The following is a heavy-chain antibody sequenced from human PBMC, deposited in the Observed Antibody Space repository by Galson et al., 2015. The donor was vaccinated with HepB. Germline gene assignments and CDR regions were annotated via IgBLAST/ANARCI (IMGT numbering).Heavy chain of an antibody. Sequence: LRLSCAASGFTFSSYSMNWVRQAPGKGLEWVSSISNSSSYIYYADSVKGRFTISRDNAKNSLYLQMSSLRAADTALYYCATPGPSYHDNATYNAMMHSFDYWGQGTLVTVSS. J-gene: IGHJ4*02. D-gene: IGHD3-16*01. CDR2: ISNSSSYI. CDR3: ATPGPSYHDNATYNAMMHSFDY. CDR1: GFTFSSYS. V-gene: IGHV3-21*01.